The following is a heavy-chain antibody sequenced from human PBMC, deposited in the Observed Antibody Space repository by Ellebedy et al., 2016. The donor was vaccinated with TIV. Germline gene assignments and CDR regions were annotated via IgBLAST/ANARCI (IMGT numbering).Heavy chain of an antibody. D-gene: IGHD6-19*01. CDR2: INPNRGGT. CDR1: GYTFTGYY. V-gene: IGHV1-2*02. CDR3: ARDREVAGRANSNYFYYGMDV. J-gene: IGHJ6*02. Sequence: ASVKVSCKASGYTFTGYYMHWVRQAPGQGLEWMGWINPNRGGTNYAQKFQGRVTMTRDTSISTAYMALSRLRSDDTAVYYCARDREVAGRANSNYFYYGMDVWGQGTTVTVSS.